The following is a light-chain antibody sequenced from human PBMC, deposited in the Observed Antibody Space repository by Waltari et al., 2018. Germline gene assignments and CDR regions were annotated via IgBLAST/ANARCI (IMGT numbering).Light chain of an antibody. Sequence: QSVLSQPPSASGTPGQRVTISCSGTNYNIGNNYVYWYHQLPGTAPKLLIYRNNRRPSGAPDRFPGSKSGTSASLAISGLRSEDEAHYYCASWDGSLGGVIFGGGTKLTVL. CDR1: NYNIGNNY. J-gene: IGLJ2*01. CDR2: RNN. CDR3: ASWDGSLGGVI. V-gene: IGLV1-47*01.